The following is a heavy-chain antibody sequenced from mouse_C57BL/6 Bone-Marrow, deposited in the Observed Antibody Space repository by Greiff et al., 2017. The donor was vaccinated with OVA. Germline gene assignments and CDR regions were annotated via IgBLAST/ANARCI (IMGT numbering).Heavy chain of an antibody. CDR3: ARWGIYYDDDY. CDR1: GYTFTGYW. D-gene: IGHD2-13*01. J-gene: IGHJ2*01. V-gene: IGHV1-9*01. CDR2: ILPGSGST. Sequence: VQLQQSGAELMKPGASVKLSCKATGYTFTGYWIEWVKQRPGHGLEWIGEILPGSGSTTYNEKFKGKATFTAATSSTTAYMQLSSLTTEDSAIYYCARWGIYYDDDYWGQGTTLTVSS.